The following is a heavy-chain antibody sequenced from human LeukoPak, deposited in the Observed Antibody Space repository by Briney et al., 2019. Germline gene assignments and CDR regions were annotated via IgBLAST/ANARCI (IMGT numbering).Heavy chain of an antibody. J-gene: IGHJ4*02. Sequence: ASVKVSCKASGYTFTSYGISWVRQAPGQGLEWMGWISAYNGNTNYAQKLQGRVTMTTDTSTSTAYMELRSLRSDDTAVYYCARDLPDTAMVTPFDSWGQGTLVTVSS. CDR2: ISAYNGNT. CDR1: GYTFTSYG. V-gene: IGHV1-18*04. CDR3: ARDLPDTAMVTPFDS. D-gene: IGHD5-18*01.